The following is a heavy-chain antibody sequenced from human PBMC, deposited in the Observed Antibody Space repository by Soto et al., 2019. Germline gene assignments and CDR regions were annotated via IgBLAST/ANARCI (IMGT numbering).Heavy chain of an antibody. CDR2: TNPDNGNT. J-gene: IGHJ5*02. Sequence: ASVKVSCKASGYTFTRYTMNWVRQAPGQRLEWMGWTNPDNGNTKSSQKFQDRVIITRDTSASTAYMDLSSLRSEDTAVYYCARAIATGQLDPWGQGTLVTVSS. CDR3: ARAIATGQLDP. CDR1: GYTFTRYT. V-gene: IGHV1-3*01. D-gene: IGHD2-15*01.